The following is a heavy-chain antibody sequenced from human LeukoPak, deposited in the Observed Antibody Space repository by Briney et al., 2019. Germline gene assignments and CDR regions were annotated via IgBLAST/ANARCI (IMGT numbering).Heavy chain of an antibody. V-gene: IGHV3-15*01. CDR3: ARGTLEHCSGASCYPLDS. J-gene: IGHJ5*01. CDR2: IQSIVNGGTT. D-gene: IGHD2-15*01. Sequence: NTGGSLRLSCAASGITFSDTWMSWVRRAPGKGLEWVARIQSIVNGGTTDYAAPVKGRFTVSRDDSKDMVFLQMNSLETEDTAVYYCARGTLEHCSGASCYPLDSWGQGTLVTVSS. CDR1: GITFSDTW.